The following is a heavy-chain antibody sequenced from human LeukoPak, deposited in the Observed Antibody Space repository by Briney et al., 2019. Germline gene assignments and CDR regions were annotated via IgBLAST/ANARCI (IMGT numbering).Heavy chain of an antibody. CDR2: ISSSSSTI. V-gene: IGHV3-48*04. D-gene: IGHD4-17*01. Sequence: PGRSLRLSCAASGFTFSSYAMHWVRQAPGKGLEWVSYISSSSSTIYYADSVKGRVTISRDNAKNSVFPQMNSLGAEDTAVYYCTRKGSTLTTSFASWGQGTLVTVSS. CDR3: TRKGSTLTTSFAS. CDR1: GFTFSSYA. J-gene: IGHJ4*02.